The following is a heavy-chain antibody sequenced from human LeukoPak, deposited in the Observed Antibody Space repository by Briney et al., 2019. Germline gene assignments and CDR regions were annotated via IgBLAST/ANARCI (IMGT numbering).Heavy chain of an antibody. CDR2: INSDGSEG. CDR1: GFTFSGFW. CDR3: ARSSYTSSSSV. D-gene: IGHD6-6*01. Sequence: GGSLRLSCAVSGFTFSGFWMSWSRQAPGKGLEWVASINSDGSEGYYADVVKGRFTISRDNAKNSLYLQINSLRAEDTAVYYCARSSYTSSSSVWGQGTMVTVSS. V-gene: IGHV3-7*03. J-gene: IGHJ3*01.